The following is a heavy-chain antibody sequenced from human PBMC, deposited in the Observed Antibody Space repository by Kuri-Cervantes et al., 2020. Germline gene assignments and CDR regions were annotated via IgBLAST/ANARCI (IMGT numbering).Heavy chain of an antibody. Sequence: GESLKISCAASGFTFSSYGMHWVRQAPGKGLEWVAVIWYDGSNKYYADSVKGRFTISRDNSKNTLYLQMNSLRAEDTAVYYCAREKCSGGSCYSGAFDIWGQGTMVTVSS. CDR2: IWYDGSNK. J-gene: IGHJ3*02. V-gene: IGHV3-30*19. CDR3: AREKCSGGSCYSGAFDI. CDR1: GFTFSSYG. D-gene: IGHD2-15*01.